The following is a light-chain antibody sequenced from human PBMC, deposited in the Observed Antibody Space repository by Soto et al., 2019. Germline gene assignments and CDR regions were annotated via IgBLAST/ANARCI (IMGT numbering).Light chain of an antibody. Sequence: ETVLTPSPGTLSLSPGERATLSCRASHTISSSYLAWYQQKPGQAPRLLMYGISRRATGIPDRFSGSGSGTDFTLTITRLEPEDFAVYYCQQYVTSSPRTFGQGTKVDIK. V-gene: IGKV3-20*01. CDR1: HTISSSY. CDR3: QQYVTSSPRT. J-gene: IGKJ1*01. CDR2: GIS.